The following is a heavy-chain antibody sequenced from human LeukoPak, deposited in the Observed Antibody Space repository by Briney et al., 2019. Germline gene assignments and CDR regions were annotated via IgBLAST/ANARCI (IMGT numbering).Heavy chain of an antibody. Sequence: PSETLSLTCAVYGGSFSGYYWSWIRQPPGKGLEWIGYMYYSGSTNYNPSLKSRVTISVDTSKNQFSLKLSSVTAADTAVYYCATGKRAGPDDWGQGTLVTVSS. D-gene: IGHD6-19*01. V-gene: IGHV4-59*08. CDR2: MYYSGST. CDR3: ATGKRAGPDD. J-gene: IGHJ4*02. CDR1: GGSFSGYY.